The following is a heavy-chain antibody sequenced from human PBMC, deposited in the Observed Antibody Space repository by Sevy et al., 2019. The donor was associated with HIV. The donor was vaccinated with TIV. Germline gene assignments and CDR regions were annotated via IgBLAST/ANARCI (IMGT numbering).Heavy chain of an antibody. J-gene: IGHJ4*02. CDR3: ARGWGDRSGYYPLDY. Sequence: GGSLRLSCAASGFTVSSNYMSWVRQAPGKGLEWVSVIYSGGSTYYADSVKGRFTISRDNSKTTLYLQMNSLRAEDTAVYYCARGWGDRSGYYPLDYWGQGTLVTVSS. CDR1: GFTVSSNY. V-gene: IGHV3-66*01. CDR2: IYSGGST. D-gene: IGHD3-22*01.